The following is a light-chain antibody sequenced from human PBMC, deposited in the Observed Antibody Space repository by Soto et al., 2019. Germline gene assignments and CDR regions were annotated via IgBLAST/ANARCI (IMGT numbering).Light chain of an antibody. CDR3: QQSYNAPET. CDR2: AAS. Sequence: DIQMTQSPSSLSASVGDRVTITCRASQSISNYLNWYQQKPGKAPKLLIFAASSLQSGVPSRISGSGSGTDFTLTISSLQPEDFATYYCQQSYNAPETFGQGTKVEIK. V-gene: IGKV1-39*01. CDR1: QSISNY. J-gene: IGKJ1*01.